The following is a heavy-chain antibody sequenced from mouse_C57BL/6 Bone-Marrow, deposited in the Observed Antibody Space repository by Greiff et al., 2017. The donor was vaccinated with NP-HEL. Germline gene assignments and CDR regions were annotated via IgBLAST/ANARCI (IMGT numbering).Heavy chain of an antibody. V-gene: IGHV3-6*01. CDR3: ARWIDGYSPFDY. Sequence: ESGPGLVKPSQSLSLTCSVTGYSITSGYYWNWIRQFPGNKLEWMGYISYDGSNNSNPSLKNRISITRDTSKNQFFLKLNSVTTEDTATYYCARWIDGYSPFDYWGQGTTLTVSS. D-gene: IGHD2-3*01. CDR1: GYSITSGYY. J-gene: IGHJ2*01. CDR2: ISYDGSN.